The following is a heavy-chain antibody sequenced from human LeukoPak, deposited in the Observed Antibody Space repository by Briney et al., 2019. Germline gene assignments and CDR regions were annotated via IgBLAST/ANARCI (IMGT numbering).Heavy chain of an antibody. D-gene: IGHD3-22*01. V-gene: IGHV3-23*01. J-gene: IGHJ4*02. Sequence: HPGGSLRLSCAASGFIFNNYGLIWVRQAPGKGLEWVSAICNDGGGTQYADFVEGRFTISRDNSKNTLFLQMSSVRAEDTALYYCAKGSSGYFADLWGQGSMVSVCS. CDR1: GFIFNNYG. CDR2: ICNDGGGT. CDR3: AKGSSGYFADL.